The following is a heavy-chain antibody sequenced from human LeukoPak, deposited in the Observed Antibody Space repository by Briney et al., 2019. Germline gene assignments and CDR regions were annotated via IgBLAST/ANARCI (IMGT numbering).Heavy chain of an antibody. Sequence: AGGSLRLSCAASGFTFNSYSMNWVRQAPGKGLEWVSSISSSSSYIYYADSVKGRFTISRDNAKNSLYLQMNSLRAEDTAVYYCARDFPSYQLLIYAGYYYYGTDVWGQGTTVTVSS. CDR2: ISSSSSYI. CDR3: ARDFPSYQLLIYAGYYYYGTDV. D-gene: IGHD2-2*01. CDR1: GFTFNSYS. V-gene: IGHV3-21*01. J-gene: IGHJ6*02.